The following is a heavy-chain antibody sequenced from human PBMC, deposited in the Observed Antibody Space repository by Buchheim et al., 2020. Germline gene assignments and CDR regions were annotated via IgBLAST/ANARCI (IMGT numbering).Heavy chain of an antibody. J-gene: IGHJ5*02. CDR3: ARGRYPTTGDYWDTNWFDP. D-gene: IGHD3-22*01. CDR2: MNPNSGNT. Sequence: QVQLVQSGAEVKKPGASVKVSCKASGYTFTSYDINWVRQATGQGLEWMGWMNPNSGNTGYAQKFQGRGTMTRNTSISTADMELSSLRSEDTAVYYCARGRYPTTGDYWDTNWFDPWGQGTL. CDR1: GYTFTSYD. V-gene: IGHV1-8*01.